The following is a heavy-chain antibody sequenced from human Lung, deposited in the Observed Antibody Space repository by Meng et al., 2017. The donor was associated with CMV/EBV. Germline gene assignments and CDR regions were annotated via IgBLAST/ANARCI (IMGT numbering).Heavy chain of an antibody. J-gene: IGHJ6*02. CDR1: GFIFSSYW. V-gene: IGHV3-7*01. D-gene: IGHD3-3*01. CDR3: ARDRFEDYDFWSGYSLTDYYGMDV. Sequence: ESLKISXAASGFIFSSYWMSWVRQAPGKGLEWVANIKQDGSEKYYVDSVKGRFTISRDNAKNSLYLQMNSLRAEDTAVYYCARDRFEDYDFWSGYSLTDYYGMDVWGQGTTVTVSS. CDR2: IKQDGSEK.